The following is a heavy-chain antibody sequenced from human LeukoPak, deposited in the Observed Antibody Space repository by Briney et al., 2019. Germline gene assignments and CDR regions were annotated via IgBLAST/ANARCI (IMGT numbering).Heavy chain of an antibody. CDR3: ARSLGSYYFDY. D-gene: IGHD1-26*01. Sequence: GGSLRLSCAAPGFTFSSYEMNWVRQAPGKGLEWVSYISSSGSTIYYADSVKGRFTISRDNAKNSLYLQMNSLRAEDTAVYYCARSLGSYYFDYWGQGTLVTVSS. J-gene: IGHJ4*02. CDR2: ISSSGSTI. V-gene: IGHV3-48*03. CDR1: GFTFSSYE.